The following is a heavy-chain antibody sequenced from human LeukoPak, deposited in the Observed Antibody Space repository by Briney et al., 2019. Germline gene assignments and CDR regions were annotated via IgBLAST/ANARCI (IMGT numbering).Heavy chain of an antibody. Sequence: ASVKVSCKASGYTLTSYYMHWVRQAPGQGLEWMGVINPSGGSTSYAQNFQGRVTMTRDTSTRTVYMELSSLRSEDTAVYYCARVRQQLVDYWGQGTLVTVSS. CDR2: INPSGGST. J-gene: IGHJ4*02. V-gene: IGHV1-46*01. CDR1: GYTLTSYY. CDR3: ARVRQQLVDY. D-gene: IGHD6-13*01.